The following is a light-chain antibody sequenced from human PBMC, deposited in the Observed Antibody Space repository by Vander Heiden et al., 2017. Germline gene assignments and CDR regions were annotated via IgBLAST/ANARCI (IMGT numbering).Light chain of an antibody. V-gene: IGLV3-19*01. Sequence: SSELTQDPAVSVALGQTVRITCQGDSLRSYFASWYQQKPGQAPVVVFYGRNNRPSGIPDRFSGSTSGNTASVTITGAQADDEADYYCNARDSSGNHWVFGGGTKLTVL. CDR3: NARDSSGNHWV. CDR2: GRN. CDR1: SLRSYF. J-gene: IGLJ2*01.